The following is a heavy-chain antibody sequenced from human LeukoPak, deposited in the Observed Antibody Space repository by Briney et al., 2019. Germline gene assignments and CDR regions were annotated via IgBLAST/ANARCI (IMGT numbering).Heavy chain of an antibody. J-gene: IGHJ6*04. CDR2: IYHSGST. D-gene: IGHD2-2*01. CDR3: ARHGLIVVVPAAELSMDV. V-gene: IGHV4-4*02. CDR1: GGSISSSNW. Sequence: SGTLSLTYAVSGGSISSSNWWSWVRQPPGKGLEWIGEIYHSGSTNYNPPLKSRVTISVDKSKNQFSLKLSSVTAADTAVYYCARHGLIVVVPAAELSMDVWGKGTTVTVSS.